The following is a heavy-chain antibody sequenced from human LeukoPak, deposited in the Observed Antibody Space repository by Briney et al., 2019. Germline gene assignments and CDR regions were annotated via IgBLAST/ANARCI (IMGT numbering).Heavy chain of an antibody. CDR3: ARAQRITGTTGVYYYYYMDV. Sequence: PGRSLRLSCAASGFTLSSHGMHWVRQAPGKGLEWVAVISYDGSSKYYADSVRGRVTISRDNSKNTLYLQMNSLRAEDTAVYYCARAQRITGTTGVYYYYYMDVWGKGTTVAVSS. CDR2: ISYDGSSK. D-gene: IGHD1-7*01. J-gene: IGHJ6*03. V-gene: IGHV3-30*03. CDR1: GFTLSSHG.